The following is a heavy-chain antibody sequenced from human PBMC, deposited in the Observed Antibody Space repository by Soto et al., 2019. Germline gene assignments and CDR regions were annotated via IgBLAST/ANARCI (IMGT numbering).Heavy chain of an antibody. CDR3: AKDMDAAAGTEGEN. CDR2: ISYDGSNK. CDR1: GFTFSSYG. Sequence: QVQLVESGGGVVQPGRSLRLSCAASGFTFSSYGMHWVRQAPGKGLEWVAVISYDGSNKYYADSVKGRFTISRDNSQNTLYLQMNSRIAEDTAVYYSAKDMDAAAGTEGENWGQGTLVTVSS. V-gene: IGHV3-30*18. J-gene: IGHJ4*02. D-gene: IGHD6-13*01.